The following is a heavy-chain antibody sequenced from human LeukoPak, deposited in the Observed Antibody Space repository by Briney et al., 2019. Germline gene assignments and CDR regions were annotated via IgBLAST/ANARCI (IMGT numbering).Heavy chain of an antibody. V-gene: IGHV3-48*01. CDR1: GFTFSSYS. Sequence: GGSLRLSCAASGFTFSSYSMNWVRQAPGKGLEWVSYISSSSRTIYYADSVKGRFTISRDNAKNSLYLQMNSLRAEDTAVYYCARPAYSSGWYENYYYYYYMDVWGKGTTVTVSS. CDR2: ISSSSRTI. CDR3: ARPAYSSGWYENYYYYYYMDV. D-gene: IGHD6-19*01. J-gene: IGHJ6*03.